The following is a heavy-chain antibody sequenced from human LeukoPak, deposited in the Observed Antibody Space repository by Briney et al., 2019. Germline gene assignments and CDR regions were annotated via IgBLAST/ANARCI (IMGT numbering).Heavy chain of an antibody. Sequence: ASVKVSCKASGYTFTSYAMHWVRQAPGQRLEWIGWINAGNGNTKYSQNFQGRVTITRDTSASTAYMELSSLRSEDTAVYYCARDYYDSSGSYWYFDLWGRGTLVTVSS. CDR1: GYTFTSYA. CDR2: INAGNGNT. J-gene: IGHJ2*01. V-gene: IGHV1-3*01. D-gene: IGHD3-22*01. CDR3: ARDYYDSSGSYWYFDL.